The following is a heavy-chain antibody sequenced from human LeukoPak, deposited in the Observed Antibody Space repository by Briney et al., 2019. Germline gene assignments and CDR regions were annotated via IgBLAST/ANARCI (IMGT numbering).Heavy chain of an antibody. V-gene: IGHV3-69-1*02. Sequence: GGSLRLSCTASGFTFGTYGMSWVRQAPGKGPEWVSAITSGGTIYYTDSVKGRFTISRDNAKNSLYLQMNSLRAEDTAVYYCAELGITMIGGVWGKGTTVTISS. CDR2: ITSGGTI. CDR3: AELGITMIGGV. J-gene: IGHJ6*04. D-gene: IGHD3-10*02. CDR1: GFTFGTYG.